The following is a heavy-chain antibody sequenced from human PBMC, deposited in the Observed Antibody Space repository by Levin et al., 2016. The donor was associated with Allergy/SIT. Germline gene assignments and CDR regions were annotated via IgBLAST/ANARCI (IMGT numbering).Heavy chain of an antibody. CDR2: ISAYNGNT. V-gene: IGHV1-18*01. Sequence: ASVKVSCKASGYTFTSYGISWVRQAPGQGLEWMGWISAYNGNTNYAQKLQGRVTMTTDTSTSTAYMELRSLRSDDTAVYYCARAGVDYGGNPNWFDPWGQGTLVTVSS. CDR1: GYTFTSYG. J-gene: IGHJ5*02. CDR3: ARAGVDYGGNPNWFDP. D-gene: IGHD4-23*01.